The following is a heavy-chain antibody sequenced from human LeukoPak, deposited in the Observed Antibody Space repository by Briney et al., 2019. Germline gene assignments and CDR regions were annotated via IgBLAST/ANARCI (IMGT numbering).Heavy chain of an antibody. V-gene: IGHV3-30*18. J-gene: IGHJ4*02. CDR1: GFTFISFG. CDR2: ISYDGSNK. D-gene: IGHD3-22*01. CDR3: AKDWDPGYYDSSGSYPDY. Sequence: GGSLRLSCAASGFTFISFGMHWVRQAPGKGLEWVALISYDGSNKYYADSVKGRFTISRDNSKNTLYLQMNSLRAEDAAVYYCAKDWDPGYYDSSGSYPDYWGRGTLVTVSS.